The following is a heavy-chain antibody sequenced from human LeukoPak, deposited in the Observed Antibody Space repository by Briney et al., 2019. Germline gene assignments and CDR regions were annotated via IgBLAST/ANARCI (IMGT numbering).Heavy chain of an antibody. J-gene: IGHJ4*02. CDR3: ATLAYSGFGPRSDSDY. CDR1: GYTFTSYG. V-gene: IGHV1-18*01. Sequence: ASVKVSCKASGYTFTSYGISWVRQAPGQGLEWMGWISAYNGNTNYAQKLQGRVTMTTDTSTSTAYMELRSLRSDDTAVYYCATLAYSGFGPRSDSDYWGQGTLVTVSS. D-gene: IGHD5-12*01. CDR2: ISAYNGNT.